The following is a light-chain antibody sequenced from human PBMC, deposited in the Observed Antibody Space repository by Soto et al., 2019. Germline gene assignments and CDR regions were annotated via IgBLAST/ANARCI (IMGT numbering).Light chain of an antibody. CDR1: QDISNY. Sequence: DIQMTQSPSSLSASVGDRVTITCQASQDISNYLNWYQQKPGKAPKLLIYDASNLETGVPSRFSGSGSGTDFTFTISSLQPEDFAVYYCQQYGSSLWTFGQGTKVDI. CDR2: DAS. J-gene: IGKJ1*01. CDR3: QQYGSSLWT. V-gene: IGKV1-33*01.